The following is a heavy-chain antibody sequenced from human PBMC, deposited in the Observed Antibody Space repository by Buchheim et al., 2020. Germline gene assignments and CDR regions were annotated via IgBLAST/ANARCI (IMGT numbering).Heavy chain of an antibody. CDR1: GFTFSSYA. CDR3: AKDLLSTNSYYFDY. Sequence: EVQLLESGGGLVQPGGSLRLSCAASGFTFSSYAMSWVRQAPGKGLEWVSSISGSGRSTDYADSVEGRFTISGDNSKNTLYLQMNSLRAEDTAVYYCAKDLLSTNSYYFDYWGQGTL. D-gene: IGHD5/OR15-5a*01. CDR2: ISGSGRST. J-gene: IGHJ4*02. V-gene: IGHV3-23*01.